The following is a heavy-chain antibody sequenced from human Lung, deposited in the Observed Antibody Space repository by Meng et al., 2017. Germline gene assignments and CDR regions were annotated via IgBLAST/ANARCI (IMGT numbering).Heavy chain of an antibody. CDR1: GGSISSNNW. CDR2: IYYTGST. J-gene: IGHJ5*02. D-gene: IGHD1-14*01. V-gene: IGHV4-4*02. Sequence: QLQLQESDSGLVKPSQTLSLTCAVSGGSISSNNWWSWVRQTPGRGLEYIGSIYYTGSTHYSPSLQSRVTISVDTSKNQFSLQLSSVTAADTALYYCARGGNITTMVPRWFDPWGQGTLVTVSS. CDR3: ARGGNITTMVPRWFDP.